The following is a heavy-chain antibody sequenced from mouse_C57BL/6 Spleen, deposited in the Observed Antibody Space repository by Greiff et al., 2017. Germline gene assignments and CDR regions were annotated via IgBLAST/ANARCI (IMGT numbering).Heavy chain of an antibody. CDR3: ARERSYYFDD. CDR2: ISDGGSYT. J-gene: IGHJ2*01. V-gene: IGHV5-4*01. CDR1: GFTFSSYA. Sequence: EVNLVESGGGLVKPGGSLKLSCAASGFTFSSYAMSWVRQTPEKRLEWVATISDGGSYTYYPDNVKGRFTISRDNAKNNLYLQMSHLKSEDTAMYYCARERSYYFDDWGQGTTLTVSS.